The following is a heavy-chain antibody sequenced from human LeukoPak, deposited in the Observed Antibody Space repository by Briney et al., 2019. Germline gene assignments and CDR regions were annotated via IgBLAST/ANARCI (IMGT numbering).Heavy chain of an antibody. CDR3: ARDPPSSIAARPGAFDI. Sequence: SETLSLTCAVYGGSFSGYYWSWIRQPPGKGLEWIGGIKHSGSTNYNPSLKSRVTISVDTSKNQFSLKLSSVTAADTAVYYCARDPPSSIAARPGAFDIWGQGTMVTVSS. V-gene: IGHV4-34*01. D-gene: IGHD6-6*01. J-gene: IGHJ3*02. CDR1: GGSFSGYY. CDR2: IKHSGST.